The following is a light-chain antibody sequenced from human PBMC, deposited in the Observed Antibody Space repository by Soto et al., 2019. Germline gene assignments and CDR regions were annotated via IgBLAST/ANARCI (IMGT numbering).Light chain of an antibody. J-gene: IGKJ4*01. V-gene: IGKV3-11*01. CDR3: QQRTNWELT. Sequence: EIVLTQSPATLSLSPGERATLSCRASQSVGTNLAWYQHKPGQAPRLLIYDASTRATGIPARFSGSGSGTDFTLSISSLQPDDFAVYYCQQRTNWELTFGGGTKVEGK. CDR2: DAS. CDR1: QSVGTN.